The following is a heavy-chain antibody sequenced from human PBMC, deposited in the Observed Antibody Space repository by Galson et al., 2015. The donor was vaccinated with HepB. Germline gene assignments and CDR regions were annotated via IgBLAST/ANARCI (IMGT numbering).Heavy chain of an antibody. CDR2: ISWNSGSI. CDR3: AKVGYCSGGSCRTNGYYYYGMDV. J-gene: IGHJ6*02. CDR1: GFTFDDYA. D-gene: IGHD2-15*01. V-gene: IGHV3-9*01. Sequence: SLRLSCAASGFTFDDYAMHWVRQAPGKGLEWVSGISWNSGSIGYADSVKGRFTISRDNAKNSLYLQMNSLRAEDTALYYCAKVGYCSGGSCRTNGYYYYGMDVWGQGTTVTVSS.